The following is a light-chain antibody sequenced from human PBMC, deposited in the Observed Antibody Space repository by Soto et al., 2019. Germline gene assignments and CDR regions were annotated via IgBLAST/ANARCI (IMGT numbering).Light chain of an antibody. J-gene: IGLJ3*02. CDR2: RSD. CDR3: AAWAGSLSGWV. Sequence: QSVLTQPPSASGTPGQRVTISCSRGSSNIGSTSVYWFQQLPGTAPKLLVYRSDQRPSGVPDRFSGTKSDTSASLAISGLRSEDEANYYCAAWAGSLSGWVFGGGTKLTVL. V-gene: IGLV1-47*01. CDR1: SSNIGSTS.